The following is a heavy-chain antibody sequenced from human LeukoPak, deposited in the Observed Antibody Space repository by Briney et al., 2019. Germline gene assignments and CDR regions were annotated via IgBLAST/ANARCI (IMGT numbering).Heavy chain of an antibody. D-gene: IGHD6-13*01. V-gene: IGHV3-23*01. J-gene: IGHJ4*02. CDR2: ISGSGGST. CDR1: GFTFSSYA. Sequence: GGSLRLSCAASGFTFSSYAMSWVRQAPGKGLEWVSAISGSGGSTYYADSVKGRFTISRDNSKNSLYLQMNSLRAEDTALYYCARGSGAAGTGFANWGQGTLVTVSS. CDR3: ARGSGAAGTGFAN.